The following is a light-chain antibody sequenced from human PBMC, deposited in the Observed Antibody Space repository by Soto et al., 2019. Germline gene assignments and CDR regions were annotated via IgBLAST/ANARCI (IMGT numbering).Light chain of an antibody. Sequence: EVVLTQSPATLSLSPGERVTLSCRASQSVRTYLAWYQQKPGQAPRLLIHDAFKRATGIPARFSSLEPEDFAIYYCQQRSNWPLPTFGPGTKVDLK. CDR2: DAF. CDR1: QSVRTY. V-gene: IGKV3-11*01. J-gene: IGKJ3*01. CDR3: QQRSNWPLPT.